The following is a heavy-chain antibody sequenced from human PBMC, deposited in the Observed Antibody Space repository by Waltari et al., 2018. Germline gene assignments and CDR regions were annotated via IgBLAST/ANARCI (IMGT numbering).Heavy chain of an antibody. D-gene: IGHD6-13*01. CDR3: AKGPYGSWYPPFDY. J-gene: IGHJ4*02. CDR2: ISGSGGST. Sequence: EVQLLESGGGLVQPGGSLRLSCAASGFTFSSYAMSWVRQAQGKGLEWVSAISGSGGSTYSADSVKGRFTISRDNSKNTLYLQMNSLRAEDTAVYYCAKGPYGSWYPPFDYWGQGTLVTVSS. V-gene: IGHV3-23*01. CDR1: GFTFSSYA.